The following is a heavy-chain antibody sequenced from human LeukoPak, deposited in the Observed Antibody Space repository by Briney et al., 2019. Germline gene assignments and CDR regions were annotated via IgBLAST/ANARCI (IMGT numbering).Heavy chain of an antibody. Sequence: GGSLRLSCAASGFTFSDYYMSWIRQAPGKGLEWVSYISISGSTIYYADSVKGRFTISRDNAKNSLYLQMNSLRAEDTAVYYCARVRRGDYVWGSYRYSLVAFDIWGQGTMVTVSS. CDR2: ISISGSTI. V-gene: IGHV3-11*01. CDR3: ARVRRGDYVWGSYRYSLVAFDI. J-gene: IGHJ3*02. CDR1: GFTFSDYY. D-gene: IGHD3-16*02.